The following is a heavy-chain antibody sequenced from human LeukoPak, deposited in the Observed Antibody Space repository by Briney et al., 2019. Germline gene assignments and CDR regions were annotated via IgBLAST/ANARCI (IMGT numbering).Heavy chain of an antibody. CDR2: ISSSGSTI. CDR1: GFTFSDYY. CDR3: AAWITYYYGSGKP. J-gene: IGHJ5*02. D-gene: IGHD3-10*01. V-gene: IGHV3-11*01. Sequence: GGSLRLSCAASGFTFSDYYMSWIRQAPGKGLEWVSYISSSGSTIYYADSVKGRFTISRDNTKNSLYLQMNSLRAEDTAVYYCAAWITYYYGSGKPWGQGTLVTVSS.